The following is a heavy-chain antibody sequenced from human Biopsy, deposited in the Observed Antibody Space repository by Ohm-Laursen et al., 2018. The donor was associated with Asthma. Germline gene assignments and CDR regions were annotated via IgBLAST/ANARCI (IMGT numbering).Heavy chain of an antibody. CDR2: INAANGNT. J-gene: IGHJ3*02. CDR3: ARTYFDFLTGQVHDAFAM. Sequence: SVKVSCNASGYTFINYAIHWVRQAPGHSLEWMGRINAANGNTKYSQKFQGRLTISRDTSASTAYMDLSSLRSEDTAVYYCARTYFDFLTGQVHDAFAMWGQGTMVTVSS. V-gene: IGHV1-3*01. D-gene: IGHD3-9*01. CDR1: GYTFINYA.